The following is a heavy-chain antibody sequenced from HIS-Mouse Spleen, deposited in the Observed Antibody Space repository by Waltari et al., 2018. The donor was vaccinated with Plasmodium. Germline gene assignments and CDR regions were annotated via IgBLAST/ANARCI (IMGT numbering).Heavy chain of an antibody. J-gene: IGHJ4*02. D-gene: IGHD6-13*01. Sequence: EVQLVESVGGLVKPGGSLRLSCAASGFTFSSYSMNWVRQAPGKGLEWVSSISSSSSYIYYADSVKGRFTISRDNAKNSLYLQMNSLRAEDTAVYYCARESSSSWYFDYWGQGTLVTVSS. CDR2: ISSSSSYI. V-gene: IGHV3-21*01. CDR1: GFTFSSYS. CDR3: ARESSSSWYFDY.